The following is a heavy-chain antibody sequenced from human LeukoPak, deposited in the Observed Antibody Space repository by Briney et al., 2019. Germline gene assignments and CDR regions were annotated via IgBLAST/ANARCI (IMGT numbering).Heavy chain of an antibody. J-gene: IGHJ6*02. V-gene: IGHV4-59*08. CDR2: IYYSGST. CDR1: GFTFASYA. Sequence: GSLRLSCAASGFTFASYAVSWIRQPPGKGLEWIGYIYYSGSTNYNPSLKSRVTISVDTSKNQFSLKLSSVTAADTAVYYCARQSYGMDVWGQGTTVTVSS. CDR3: ARQSYGMDV.